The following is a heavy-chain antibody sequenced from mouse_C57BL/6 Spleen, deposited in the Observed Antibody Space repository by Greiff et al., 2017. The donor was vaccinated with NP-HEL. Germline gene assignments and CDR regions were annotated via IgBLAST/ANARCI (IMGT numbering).Heavy chain of an antibody. J-gene: IGHJ2*01. Sequence: VQLQQSGAELVKPGASVKLSCTASGFNIKDYYMHWVKQRTEQGLEWIGRIDPEDGETKYAPKFPGQATITADTTTKTAYLQLSSLTSEDTAVYYCAREGGYGGHYFDYWGQGTTLTVSS. V-gene: IGHV14-2*01. D-gene: IGHD1-1*02. CDR3: AREGGYGGHYFDY. CDR1: GFNIKDYY. CDR2: IDPEDGET.